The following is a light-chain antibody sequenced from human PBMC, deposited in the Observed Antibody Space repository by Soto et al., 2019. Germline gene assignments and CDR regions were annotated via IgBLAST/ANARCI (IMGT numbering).Light chain of an antibody. CDR2: GVS. V-gene: IGKV3-20*01. CDR3: QQYGSTPRT. J-gene: IGKJ1*01. CDR1: QTVNSNF. Sequence: EIVLTQSPDTLPLSPGERATLSCRADQTVNSNFFAWFQQKPGQAPRLLIYGVSSRATGIPDRFSGSGSGTDFTLTISRLEPEDFAVYYCQQYGSTPRTFGQGTKVEIK.